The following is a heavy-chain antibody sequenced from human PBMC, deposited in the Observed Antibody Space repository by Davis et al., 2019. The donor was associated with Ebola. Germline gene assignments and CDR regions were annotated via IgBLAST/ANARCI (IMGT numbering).Heavy chain of an antibody. V-gene: IGHV3-30-3*01. D-gene: IGHD4-11*01. CDR1: GFTFSSYA. J-gene: IGHJ6*02. Sequence: PGGSLRLSCAASGFTFSSYAMHWVRQAPGKGLEWVAVISYDGSNKYYADSVKGRFTISRDNSKNTLYLQMNSLRAEDTAVYYCARDMTTVTTWVPLYGMDVWGQGTTVTVSS. CDR3: ARDMTTVTTWVPLYGMDV. CDR2: ISYDGSNK.